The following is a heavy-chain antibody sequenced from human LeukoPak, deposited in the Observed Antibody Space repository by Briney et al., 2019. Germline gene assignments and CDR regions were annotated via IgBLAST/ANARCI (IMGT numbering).Heavy chain of an antibody. CDR3: AKDRAMIVVVMGGDY. J-gene: IGHJ4*02. V-gene: IGHV3-23*01. CDR1: GFTFSSYA. Sequence: GGSLRLSCAASGFTFSSYAMSWVRQAPGKGLEWVSAISGSGGSTYYADSVKGRFTISRDNSKNTLYLQMNSLRAEDTAVYYCAKDRAMIVVVMGGDYWGQGTLVTVSS. D-gene: IGHD3-22*01. CDR2: ISGSGGST.